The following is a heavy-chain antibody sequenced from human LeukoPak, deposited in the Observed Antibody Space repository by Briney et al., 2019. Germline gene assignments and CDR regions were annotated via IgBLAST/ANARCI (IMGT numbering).Heavy chain of an antibody. CDR1: GFTFYSFW. J-gene: IGHJ4*02. Sequence: GESLRLSCAASGFTFYSFWRHWVRQAPGRGLVWGSRINSDGSSTSYADSVKGRFTSSRDNAKNTLDLQMKSLRAEDTAVWYCPRSHYCSGGRRYSDCGQGTLVTVSS. V-gene: IGHV3-74*01. CDR3: PRSHYCSGGRRYSD. CDR2: INSDGSST. D-gene: IGHD2-15*01.